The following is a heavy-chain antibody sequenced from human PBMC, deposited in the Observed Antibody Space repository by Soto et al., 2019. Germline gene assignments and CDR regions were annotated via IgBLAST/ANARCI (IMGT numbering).Heavy chain of an antibody. V-gene: IGHV4-30-2*01. CDR2: IYHSGST. Sequence: QLQLQESGSGLLRPSQTLSLTCLVSGGSIINGNYSWNWIRQPPGKALECIGYIYHSGSTYYNPSLRSRVTLAVDRAKNQFSLNMKSMTAADTAVYYCASRFVDSATGYFDRWGQGTLVTVSS. J-gene: IGHJ4*02. CDR1: GGSIINGNYS. D-gene: IGHD5-12*01. CDR3: ASRFVDSATGYFDR.